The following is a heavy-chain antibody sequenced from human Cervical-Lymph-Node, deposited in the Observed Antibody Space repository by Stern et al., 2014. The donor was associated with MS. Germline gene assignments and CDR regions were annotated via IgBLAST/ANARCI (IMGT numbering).Heavy chain of an antibody. J-gene: IGHJ6*02. V-gene: IGHV2-70*15. CDR3: ARLEVPTSPGFHYYYYAMDV. CDR2: IDWGDEK. CDR1: GFSLNSPGMC. Sequence: QVPLRESGPALVKPTQPLTLTCTFSGFSLNSPGMCVSWIRQPPGKALEWLPRIDWGDEKYYSTSLKTRLAVSKDTSKNQVVLRMTNMDPADTATYYCARLEVPTSPGFHYYYYAMDVWGQGTTVTVSS. D-gene: IGHD2-2*01.